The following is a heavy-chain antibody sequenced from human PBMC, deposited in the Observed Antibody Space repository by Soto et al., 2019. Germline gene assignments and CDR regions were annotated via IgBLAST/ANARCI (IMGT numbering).Heavy chain of an antibody. J-gene: IGHJ4*02. CDR1: GHTFTSYG. CDR2: ISGYNGHT. D-gene: IGHD3-10*01. V-gene: IGHV1-18*01. CDR3: ATRGVHFGLELDY. Sequence: GASVKVSCKASGHTFTSYGISWVRQAPGQGLEWMGWISGYNGHTKYAQKFQGRVTMTRDTSISTAYMELSRLRSDDTAVYYCATRGVHFGLELDYWGQGTLVTVSS.